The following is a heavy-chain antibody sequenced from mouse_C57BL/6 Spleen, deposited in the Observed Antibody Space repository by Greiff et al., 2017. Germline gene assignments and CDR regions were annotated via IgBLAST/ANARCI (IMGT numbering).Heavy chain of an antibody. D-gene: IGHD2-5*01. CDR3: ARKSYYSNSAWFAY. CDR1: GYTFTDYY. V-gene: IGHV1-26*01. CDR2: INPNNGGT. J-gene: IGHJ3*01. Sequence: EVKLQQSGPELVKPGASVKISCKASGYTFTDYYMNWVKQSHGKSLEWIGDINPNNGGTSYNQKFKGKATLTVAKSSSTAYMELRSLTSEDSAVYYCARKSYYSNSAWFAYWGQGTLVTVSA.